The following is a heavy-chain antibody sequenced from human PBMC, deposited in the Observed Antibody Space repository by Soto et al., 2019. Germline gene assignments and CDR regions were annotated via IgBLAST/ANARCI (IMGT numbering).Heavy chain of an antibody. Sequence: PSETLSLTCTVSGGSISSYYWSWIRQPPGKGLEWIGYIYYSGRTNYNPSLKSRVTISVDTSKNQFSLKLSPVTAADTAVYYCARGYCSSTICYIWDNWFDPWGQGTLVTVSS. V-gene: IGHV4-59*01. CDR1: GGSISSYY. D-gene: IGHD2-2*02. CDR3: ARGYCSSTICYIWDNWFDP. J-gene: IGHJ5*02. CDR2: IYYSGRT.